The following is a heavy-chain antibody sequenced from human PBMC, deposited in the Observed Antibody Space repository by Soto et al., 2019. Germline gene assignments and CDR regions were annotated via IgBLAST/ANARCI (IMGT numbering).Heavy chain of an antibody. CDR1: GYNFIDFH. CDR3: ARPPGYISDWYYFDL. CDR2: ISPKSGGT. J-gene: IGHJ4*02. V-gene: IGHV1-2*02. D-gene: IGHD3-9*01. Sequence: QVQLVQSGAEVKKPGASVKVSCEASGYNFIDFHIHWVRQAPGQGFEWMGRISPKSGGTNYAQKFEGRVTMTWDTSLNTAYMELSSLKSDDTAVYYCARPPGYISDWYYFDLGGQGTRVTVSS.